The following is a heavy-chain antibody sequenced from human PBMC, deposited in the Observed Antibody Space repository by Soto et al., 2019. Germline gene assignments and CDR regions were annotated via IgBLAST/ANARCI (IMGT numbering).Heavy chain of an antibody. V-gene: IGHV1-69*12. CDR1: GGTFSSYA. D-gene: IGHD3-16*02. CDR2: IIPIFGTA. CDR3: ARDREGHYDYVWGSYRSIPFDY. Sequence: QVQLVQSGAEVKKPGSSVKVSCKASGGTFSSYAISWVRQAPGQGVEWMGGIIPIFGTANYAQKFQGRVTITADESPSTAYLELSSLRSEDTAVYYCARDREGHYDYVWGSYRSIPFDYWGQGTLVTVSS. J-gene: IGHJ4*02.